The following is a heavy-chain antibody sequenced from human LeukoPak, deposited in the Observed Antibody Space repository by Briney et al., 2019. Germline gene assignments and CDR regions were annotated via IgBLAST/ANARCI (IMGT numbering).Heavy chain of an antibody. CDR2: IYYSGST. J-gene: IGHJ4*02. V-gene: IGHV4-39*01. Sequence: SETLSLTCTVSGGSISSSSYYWGWIRQPPGKGLEWIGSIYYSGSTYYNPSLKSRVTISVDTSKNQFSLKLSSVTAADTAAYYCARHGRIAVAGFDYWGQGTLVTVSS. CDR1: GGSISSSSYY. CDR3: ARHGRIAVAGFDY. D-gene: IGHD6-19*01.